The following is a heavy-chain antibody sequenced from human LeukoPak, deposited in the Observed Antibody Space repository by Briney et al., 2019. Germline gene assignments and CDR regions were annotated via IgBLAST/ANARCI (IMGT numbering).Heavy chain of an antibody. J-gene: IGHJ6*03. Sequence: SETLSLTCTVSGGSISSYYWSYIRQPPGKGLEWIGEINHSGNTYYNPSLKSRVTISLDTSKNQFSLKLSSVTAADTAVYYCASGIGAAADCFYYYMDVWGKGTTVTVS. CDR3: ASGIGAAADCFYYYMDV. CDR2: INHSGNT. V-gene: IGHV4-34*01. D-gene: IGHD6-13*01. CDR1: GGSISSYY.